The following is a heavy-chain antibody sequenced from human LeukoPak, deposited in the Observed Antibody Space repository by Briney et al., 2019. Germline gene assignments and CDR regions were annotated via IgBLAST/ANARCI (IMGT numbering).Heavy chain of an antibody. CDR1: GFTFSRHW. CDR2: IKQDGSDK. Sequence: GGSLRLSCAASGFTFSRHWMSWVRQAPGKGLEWVANIKQDGSDKYYADSVKGRFTISRDNAKNPLYLQMNSLRAEDTALYYCAKAPTPGTGYSSGFDYWGQGTLVTVSS. V-gene: IGHV3-7*03. D-gene: IGHD6-19*01. CDR3: AKAPTPGTGYSSGFDY. J-gene: IGHJ4*02.